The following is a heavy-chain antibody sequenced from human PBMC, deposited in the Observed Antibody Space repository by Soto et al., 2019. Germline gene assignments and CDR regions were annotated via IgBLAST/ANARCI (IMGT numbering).Heavy chain of an antibody. V-gene: IGHV1-18*01. CDR1: GYTFTSYG. D-gene: IGHD5-18*01. Sequence: QVQLVQSGAEVKKPGASVKVSCKASGYTFTSYGISWGRQAPGQGHEWMGWISAYNGNTNYAQKLQGRVTMTTDTSTSTAYMELRSRRSDDTAVYYCARAGDIAMVYYYYDGMDVWGQGTTVTVSS. CDR2: ISAYNGNT. J-gene: IGHJ6*02. CDR3: ARAGDIAMVYYYYDGMDV.